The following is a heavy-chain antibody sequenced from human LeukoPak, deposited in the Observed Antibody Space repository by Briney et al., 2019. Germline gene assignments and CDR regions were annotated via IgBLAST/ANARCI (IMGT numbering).Heavy chain of an antibody. D-gene: IGHD5-24*01. CDR2: IYSGGST. CDR1: GFTVSSNY. Sequence: PGGSLRLSCAASGFTVSSNYMSWVRHAPGKGLERVSVIYSGGSTYYADSVKGRFTISRDNAKNTVSLHMKNLRAEDTAVYYCVRSFSGSREYWGQGTLVTVSS. CDR3: VRSFSGSREY. J-gene: IGHJ4*02. V-gene: IGHV3-53*01.